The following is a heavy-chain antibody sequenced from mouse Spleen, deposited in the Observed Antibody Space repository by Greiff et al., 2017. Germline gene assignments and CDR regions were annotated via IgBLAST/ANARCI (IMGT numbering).Heavy chain of an antibody. Sequence: VQLQQSGPELVKPGASVKIPCKASGYTFTDYNMDWVKQSHGKSLEWIGDINPNNGGTIYNQKFKGKATLTVDKSSSTAYMELRSLTSEDTAVYYCARWDYYGNFYAMDYWGQGTSVTVSS. V-gene: IGHV1-18*01. CDR1: GYTFTDYN. CDR2: INPNNGGT. CDR3: ARWDYYGNFYAMDY. J-gene: IGHJ4*01. D-gene: IGHD2-1*01.